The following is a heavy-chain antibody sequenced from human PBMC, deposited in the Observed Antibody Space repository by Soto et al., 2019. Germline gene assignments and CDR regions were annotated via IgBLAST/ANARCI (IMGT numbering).Heavy chain of an antibody. Sequence: QVQLVQSGAEVKKPGSSVKVSCKASGGTFSSYAISWVRQAPGQGLEWMGGIIPIFGTANYAQKFQGRVTITADESTNTAYMELSSLRSEDTAVYYCAGYYYDSSGYYLRDAFDIWGQGTMVTVSS. CDR2: IIPIFGTA. J-gene: IGHJ3*02. V-gene: IGHV1-69*01. CDR3: AGYYYDSSGYYLRDAFDI. D-gene: IGHD3-22*01. CDR1: GGTFSSYA.